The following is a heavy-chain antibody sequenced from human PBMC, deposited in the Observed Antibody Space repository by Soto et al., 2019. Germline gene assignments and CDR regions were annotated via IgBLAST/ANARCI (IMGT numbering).Heavy chain of an antibody. J-gene: IGHJ4*02. CDR1: GGTFSTYA. D-gene: IGHD5-18*01. Sequence: QVQLVQSGAEVKKPESSVKVSCKAPGGTFSTYAISWVRQAPGQGLEWMGGIIPMFGTANYAQRFQDSVTXPXXESTNTVYMEMSSLRPEDTAVYFCASGIQLWLRRINNGYSGWGQGTLVTVSS. V-gene: IGHV1-69*05. CDR2: IIPMFGTA. CDR3: ASGIQLWLRRINNGYSG.